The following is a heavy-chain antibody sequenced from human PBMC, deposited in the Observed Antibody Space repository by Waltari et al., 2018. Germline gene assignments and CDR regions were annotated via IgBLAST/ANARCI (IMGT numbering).Heavy chain of an antibody. D-gene: IGHD3-10*01. CDR2: VHHSGKT. V-gene: IGHV4-4*02. Sequence: QVQLQESGQGLVKPSGTLSLTCAVSGDSISGNYWWSGVRQSPETGLEWIGQVHHSGKTHYNPSLQSRVTISLDKPKNQFSLNLNSVTAADTAVYYCAGDRSIGLFFDYWGRGTLVTVSS. CDR1: GDSISGNYW. CDR3: AGDRSIGLFFDY. J-gene: IGHJ4*02.